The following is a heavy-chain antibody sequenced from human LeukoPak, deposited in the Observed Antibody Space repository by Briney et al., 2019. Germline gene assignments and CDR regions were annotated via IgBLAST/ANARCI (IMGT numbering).Heavy chain of an antibody. Sequence: PGGSLRLSCAASGFTFSSYAMSWVRQAPGKGLEWVANIKQDGSEKYYVDSVKGRFTISRDNAKNSLYLQMNSLRAEDTAVYYCARDLGDFWSGDAFDIWGQGTMVTVSS. D-gene: IGHD3-3*01. CDR1: GFTFSSYA. J-gene: IGHJ3*02. CDR2: IKQDGSEK. V-gene: IGHV3-7*01. CDR3: ARDLGDFWSGDAFDI.